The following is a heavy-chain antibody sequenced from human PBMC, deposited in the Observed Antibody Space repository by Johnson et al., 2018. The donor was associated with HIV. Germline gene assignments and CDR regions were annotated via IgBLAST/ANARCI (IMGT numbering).Heavy chain of an antibody. Sequence: EVQLVESGGGLVQPGRSLRLSCAASGFTFDDYAMHWVRQAPGKGLEWVSGISWNSGSIGYADSVKGRFTISRDNARNSLYLQMNSLRAEDTAVYYCARDGGVAAAVGVVAFDIWGQGTKVTVSS. J-gene: IGHJ3*02. D-gene: IGHD6-13*01. CDR2: ISWNSGSI. CDR3: ARDGGVAAAVGVVAFDI. CDR1: GFTFDDYA. V-gene: IGHV3-9*01.